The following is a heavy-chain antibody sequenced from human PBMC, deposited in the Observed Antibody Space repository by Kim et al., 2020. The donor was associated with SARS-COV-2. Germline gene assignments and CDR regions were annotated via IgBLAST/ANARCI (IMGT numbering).Heavy chain of an antibody. CDR2: ISYDGSNK. Sequence: GGSLRLSCAASGFTFSSYGMHWVRQAPGKGLEWVAVISYDGSNKYYADSVKGRFTISRDNSKNTLYLQMNSLRAEDTAVYYCAKDQATTRYCGGDCYTDAFDIWGQGTMVTVSS. J-gene: IGHJ3*02. V-gene: IGHV3-30*18. D-gene: IGHD2-21*02. CDR3: AKDQATTRYCGGDCYTDAFDI. CDR1: GFTFSSYG.